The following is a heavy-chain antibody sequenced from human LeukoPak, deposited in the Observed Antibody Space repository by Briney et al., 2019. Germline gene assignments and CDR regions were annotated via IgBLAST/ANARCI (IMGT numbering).Heavy chain of an antibody. D-gene: IGHD4-11*01. V-gene: IGHV3-23*01. CDR2: ISAGSSST. CDR1: TFTFSSDD. CDR3: AIGGVSDYKLDS. J-gene: IGHJ5*01. Sequence: GGSLRLSCAASTFTFSSDDMTWVRQAPGKGLEWVSVISAGSSSTFYADSVRGRFTISRDNSKNTLYLQMNSLRAEDTALYYCAIGGVSDYKLDSWGHGTLVTVSS.